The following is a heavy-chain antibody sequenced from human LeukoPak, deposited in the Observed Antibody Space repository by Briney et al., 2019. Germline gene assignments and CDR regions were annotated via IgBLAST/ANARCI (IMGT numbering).Heavy chain of an antibody. CDR1: GFTFSSYA. CDR3: AKDFSWSLDY. D-gene: IGHD6-13*01. V-gene: IGHV3-23*01. Sequence: GGSLRLSCAVSGFTFSSYAMSWVRQAPGKGLEWVSVISGSGGSTYYADSVKGRFTISRDNSKNTLYLQMNSLRAEDTAAYYCAKDFSWSLDYWGQGTLVTVSS. J-gene: IGHJ4*02. CDR2: ISGSGGST.